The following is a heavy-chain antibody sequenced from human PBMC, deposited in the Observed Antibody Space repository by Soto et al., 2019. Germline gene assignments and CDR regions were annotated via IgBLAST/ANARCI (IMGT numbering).Heavy chain of an antibody. Sequence: QVQLVESGGGVVQLGRSLRLSCAASGFTFSSYGMHWVRQAPGKGLEWVAVIWYDGSNKYYADSVKGRFTISRDNSKNTLYLQMNSLRAEDTAVYYCARDREQLVPYYYYGMDVWGQGTTVTVSS. V-gene: IGHV3-33*01. D-gene: IGHD6-6*01. CDR3: ARDREQLVPYYYYGMDV. CDR1: GFTFSSYG. J-gene: IGHJ6*02. CDR2: IWYDGSNK.